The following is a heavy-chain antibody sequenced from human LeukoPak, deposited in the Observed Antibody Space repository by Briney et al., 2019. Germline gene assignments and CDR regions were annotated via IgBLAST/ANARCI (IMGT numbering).Heavy chain of an antibody. V-gene: IGHV4-31*03. CDR3: ARDGGTMIGSGAFDI. CDR2: IYYSGST. J-gene: IGHJ3*02. D-gene: IGHD3-10*02. CDR1: GGSISSGGYY. Sequence: SETLSLTCTVSGGSISSGGYYWSWIRQHPGKGLEWIGYIYYSGSTYYNPSLKSRVTISVDTSKNQFSLKLSSVTAADTAVYYCARDGGTMIGSGAFDIWGQGTMVTVSS.